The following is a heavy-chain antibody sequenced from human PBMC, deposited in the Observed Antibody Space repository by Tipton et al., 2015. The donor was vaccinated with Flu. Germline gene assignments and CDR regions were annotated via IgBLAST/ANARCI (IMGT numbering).Heavy chain of an antibody. D-gene: IGHD4-17*01. J-gene: IGHJ5*02. CDR3: ARGYPYGDYDWFDP. V-gene: IGHV4-39*07. CDR2: IYYSGST. CDR1: GGYISSSSYY. Sequence: LRLSCTVSGGYISSSSYYSGWIRQPPGKGLEWIGSIYYSGSTYYNPSLKIRVTISVDTSKNQFSLKLSSVTAADTAVYYCARGYPYGDYDWFDPWGQGTLVTVSS.